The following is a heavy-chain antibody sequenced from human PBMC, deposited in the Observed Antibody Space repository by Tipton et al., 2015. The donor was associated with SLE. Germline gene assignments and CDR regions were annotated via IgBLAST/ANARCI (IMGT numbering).Heavy chain of an antibody. CDR2: INT. D-gene: IGHD3-10*01. J-gene: IGHJ6*02. CDR3: ARAGAMDI. Sequence: TLSLTCTVSGGSLSSSSYYWGWIRQPPGKGLEWIGTINTNYNPSLKSRVSISADTSKNQFSLKLSSVTAADTAVYYCARAGAMDIWGQGTTVTVSS. CDR1: GGSLSSSSYY. V-gene: IGHV4-39*01.